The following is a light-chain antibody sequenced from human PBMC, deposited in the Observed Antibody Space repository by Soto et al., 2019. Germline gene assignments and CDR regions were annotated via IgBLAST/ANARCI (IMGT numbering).Light chain of an antibody. CDR3: QQYNNWVT. CDR2: GAS. V-gene: IGKV3-15*01. J-gene: IGKJ4*01. CDR1: QSVKSD. Sequence: EIVMTQSPATLSVSPGDRATLSCRASQSVKSDLAWYQQKPGQAPRLLIYGASTRATGIPARFSGSGSGTEFTLTINSLQSEDFAIYSCQQYNNWVTFGGGAKVEIK.